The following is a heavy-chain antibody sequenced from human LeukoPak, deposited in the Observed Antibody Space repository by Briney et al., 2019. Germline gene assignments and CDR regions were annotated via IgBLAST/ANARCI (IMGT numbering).Heavy chain of an antibody. V-gene: IGHV4-59*08. CDR1: GGSISSYY. Sequence: SETLSLTCTVSGGSISSYYWSWIRQPPGKGLEWIGYIYYSGSTNYNPSLKSRVTISVDTSKNQFSLKLSSVTAADTAVYYCASLFGPSCSSGWNDAFDIWGQGTMVTVSS. D-gene: IGHD6-19*01. CDR3: ASLFGPSCSSGWNDAFDI. CDR2: IYYSGST. J-gene: IGHJ3*02.